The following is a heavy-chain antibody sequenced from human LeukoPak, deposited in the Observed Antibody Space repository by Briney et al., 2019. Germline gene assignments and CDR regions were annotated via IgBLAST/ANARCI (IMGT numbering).Heavy chain of an antibody. CDR2: INWNGGSR. CDR1: GFTFSRYW. D-gene: IGHD5-24*01. J-gene: IGHJ6*03. CDR3: ARVSGGDGYNYGYYYYYMDV. Sequence: GGSLRLSCAASGFTFSRYWMHWVRQAPGKGLEWVSGINWNGGSRGYADSVKGRFTISRDNAKNSLYLQMNSLRAEDTALYYCARVSGGDGYNYGYYYYYMDVWGKGTTVTVSS. V-gene: IGHV3-20*04.